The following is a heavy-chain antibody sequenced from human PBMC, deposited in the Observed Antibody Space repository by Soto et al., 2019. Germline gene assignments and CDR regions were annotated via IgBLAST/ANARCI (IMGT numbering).Heavy chain of an antibody. Sequence: SETLSLTCTVSGGSISSSSYYWGWIRQPPGKGLEWIGSIYHSGSTNYNPSLKSRVTISVDTSKNQFSLKLSSVTAADTAVYYCASMIFGFGYYGMDVWGQGTTVTVSS. J-gene: IGHJ6*02. CDR3: ASMIFGFGYYGMDV. D-gene: IGHD3-22*01. CDR1: GGSISSSSYY. CDR2: IYHSGST. V-gene: IGHV4-39*07.